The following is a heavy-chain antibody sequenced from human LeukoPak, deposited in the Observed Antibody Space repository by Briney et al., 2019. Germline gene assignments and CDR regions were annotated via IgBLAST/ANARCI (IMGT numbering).Heavy chain of an antibody. CDR3: ARERQEFFDY. D-gene: IGHD3-10*01. Sequence: GALRLSCAASRFPFSSYEIHWVRQAPGKGLEWVSYISSSGSTIYYADSVKGRFTISRVNAKNSLYLQMNSLRAEDTAVYYCARERQEFFDYWGQGTLVTVSS. CDR2: ISSSGSTI. CDR1: RFPFSSYE. V-gene: IGHV3-48*03. J-gene: IGHJ4*02.